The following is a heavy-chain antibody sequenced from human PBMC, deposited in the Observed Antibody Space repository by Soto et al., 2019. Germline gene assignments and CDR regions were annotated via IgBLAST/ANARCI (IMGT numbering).Heavy chain of an antibody. CDR3: ARESSITMIVGEGRFDY. Sequence: QVQLVQSGAEVKKPGASVKVSCKASGYTFTSYYMHWVRQAPGQGLEWMGIINPSGGSTSYAQKFQGRVTMTRDTSTSTVYMELSSLRSEDTAVYYWARESSITMIVGEGRFDYWGQGTLVTVSS. J-gene: IGHJ4*02. CDR2: INPSGGST. V-gene: IGHV1-46*01. D-gene: IGHD3-22*01. CDR1: GYTFTSYY.